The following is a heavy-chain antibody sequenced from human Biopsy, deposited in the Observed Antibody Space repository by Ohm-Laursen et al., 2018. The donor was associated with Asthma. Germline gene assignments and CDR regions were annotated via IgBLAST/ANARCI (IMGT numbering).Heavy chain of an antibody. CDR3: ASQSSGPDFWSGYYYFDY. CDR1: GFTFSSYG. Sequence: SLRLSCTVSGFTFSSYGMHWVRQAPGKGLEWVAVISYDGSNKYYADSVKGRFTISRDNSKNTLYLQMNSLRAEDTAVYYCASQSSGPDFWSGYYYFDYWGQGTLVTVSS. J-gene: IGHJ4*02. D-gene: IGHD3-3*01. CDR2: ISYDGSNK. V-gene: IGHV3-30*03.